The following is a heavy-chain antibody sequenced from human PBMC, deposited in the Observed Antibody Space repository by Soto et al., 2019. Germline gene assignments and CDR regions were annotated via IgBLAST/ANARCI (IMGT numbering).Heavy chain of an antibody. CDR3: ARGYSSSWDHNWFDP. J-gene: IGHJ5*02. CDR2: IYYSGST. V-gene: IGHV4-31*03. D-gene: IGHD6-13*01. CDR1: GGSISSGGYY. Sequence: SETLSLTCTFSGGSISSGGYYWSWIRQHPGKGLEWIGYIYYSGSTYYNPSLKSRVTISVDTSKNQFSLKLSSVTAADTAVYYCARGYSSSWDHNWFDPWGQGTLVTVSS.